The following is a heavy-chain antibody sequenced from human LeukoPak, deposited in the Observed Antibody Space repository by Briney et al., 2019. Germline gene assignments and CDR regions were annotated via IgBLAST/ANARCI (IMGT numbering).Heavy chain of an antibody. CDR3: ATFDSSGYYFDY. V-gene: IGHV4-59*01. J-gene: IGHJ4*02. Sequence: SETLSLTCTVSGGSISSYYWSWIRQPPGKGLEWIGYIYYSGSTNYNPSLKSRVTISVDTSKNQFSLKLSSVTAADTAVYYCATFDSSGYYFDYWGQGTLVTVSS. CDR2: IYYSGST. CDR1: GGSISSYY. D-gene: IGHD3-22*01.